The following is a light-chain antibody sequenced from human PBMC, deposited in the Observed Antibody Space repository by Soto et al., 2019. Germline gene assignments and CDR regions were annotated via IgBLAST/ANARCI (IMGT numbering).Light chain of an antibody. CDR1: SSNIGSNF. Sequence: QSVLTQSPSASGTPGQRVTISCSGSSSNIGSNFVYWYQQLPRTAPKLLIYRNDERPSGVPDRFSGSKSGTSASLAISGLRSEDEADYYCAAWDGSLSGWVFGGGTKVTVL. CDR3: AAWDGSLSGWV. V-gene: IGLV1-47*01. CDR2: RND. J-gene: IGLJ3*02.